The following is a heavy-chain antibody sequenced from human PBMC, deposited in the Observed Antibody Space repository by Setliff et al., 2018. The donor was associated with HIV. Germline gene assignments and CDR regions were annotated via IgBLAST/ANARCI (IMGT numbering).Heavy chain of an antibody. CDR3: ARGQFIPAAERDTYFDY. J-gene: IGHJ4*02. V-gene: IGHV1-69*05. D-gene: IGHD6-13*01. Sequence: SVKVSCKASGGTFSDYAINWVRQAPGQGLEWMGGIIPIFGTTNYAQKFQGRVTITTDGFTTTAYMELSSLTSEDTAVYYCARGQFIPAAERDTYFDYWGQGTLVTVSS. CDR1: GGTFSDYA. CDR2: IIPIFGTT.